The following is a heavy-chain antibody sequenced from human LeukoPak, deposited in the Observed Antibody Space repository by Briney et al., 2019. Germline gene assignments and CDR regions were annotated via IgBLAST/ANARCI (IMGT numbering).Heavy chain of an antibody. Sequence: ASVKVSCKASGYTFTSYGISWVRQAPGQGLEWMGWISAYNGNTNYAQKLQGRVTMTTDTSTSTAYMELRSLRSDDTAVYYCARSAGYCSGGSCYFVFDYWGQGTLVTVSS. J-gene: IGHJ4*02. D-gene: IGHD2-15*01. CDR2: ISAYNGNT. CDR1: GYTFTSYG. CDR3: ARSAGYCSGGSCYFVFDY. V-gene: IGHV1-18*01.